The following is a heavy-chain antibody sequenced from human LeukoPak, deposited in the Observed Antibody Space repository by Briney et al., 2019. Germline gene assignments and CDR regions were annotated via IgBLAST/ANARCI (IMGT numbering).Heavy chain of an antibody. CDR2: ISHSGST. J-gene: IGHJ4*02. D-gene: IGHD3-22*01. CDR1: VGSFSSYY. CDR3: ARAEGYYDSGGYKGGSASVSY. Sequence: SETLSLTCAVYVGSFSSYYWTWIRQPPGKGLEWIGEISHSGSTNYNPSLKNRVTMSVDTSKNQFSLKLTSVTAADTAVYFCARAEGYYDSGGYKGGSASVSYWGQGTLVTVSS. V-gene: IGHV4-34*01.